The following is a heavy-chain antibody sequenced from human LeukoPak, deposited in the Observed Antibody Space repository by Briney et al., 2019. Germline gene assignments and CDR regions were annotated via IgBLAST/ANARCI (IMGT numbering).Heavy chain of an antibody. J-gene: IGHJ4*02. D-gene: IGHD1-7*01. V-gene: IGHV4-4*07. CDR1: GGSITVDY. Sequence: SETLSLTCTVSGGSITVDYWSWIRQPAGKGLEWIGRLHNSGTTKYNSSLESRVTMSLDTSKNQFSLKVNSVTAADTAVYYCARDRSRTFDYWGQGILVTVSP. CDR3: ARDRSRTFDY. CDR2: LHNSGTT.